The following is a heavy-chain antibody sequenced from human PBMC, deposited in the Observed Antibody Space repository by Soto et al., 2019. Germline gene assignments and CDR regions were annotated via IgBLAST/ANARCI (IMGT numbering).Heavy chain of an antibody. CDR3: ARGGFDYCRGRMEV. CDR1: GFTFSNYW. J-gene: IGHJ6*04. D-gene: IGHD3-10*01. CDR2: TKSDGSGT. V-gene: IGHV3-74*01. Sequence: EVQLVESGGGLLQPGGSLTLSCTASGFTFSNYWMHWVRQAPGKGLVWVSRTKSDGSGTSYTDSVKGRFTISRDNAYNSLYLQMSSMRAGDTSVYYYARGGFDYCRGRMEVWGKGTRVIVSS.